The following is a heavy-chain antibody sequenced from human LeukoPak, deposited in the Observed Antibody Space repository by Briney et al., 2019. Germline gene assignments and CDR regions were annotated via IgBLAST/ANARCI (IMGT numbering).Heavy chain of an antibody. CDR2: IYHSGST. Sequence: SETLSLTCAVSGYSISNGYYWAWIRQPPGKGPEWIGSIYHSGSTYYKPSLKSRVTISVDTSKNQFSLKVNSVTAADTAVYYCARHGGHSGFDPYDYWGQGTLVTVSS. J-gene: IGHJ4*02. CDR3: ARHGGHSGFDPYDY. CDR1: GYSISNGYY. V-gene: IGHV4-38-2*01. D-gene: IGHD5-12*01.